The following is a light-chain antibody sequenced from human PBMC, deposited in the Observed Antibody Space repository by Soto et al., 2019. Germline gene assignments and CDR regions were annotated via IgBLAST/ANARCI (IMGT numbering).Light chain of an antibody. CDR3: SSYAGSNNSPVV. CDR2: EVS. CDR1: SSDVGGYNY. J-gene: IGLJ2*01. Sequence: QSALTQPPSASGSPGQSVTISCTGTSSDVGGYNYVSWYQQHPGKAPKLMIYEVSNRPSGVPDRFSGSKSGNTASLTVSGLQAEDEADYDCSSYAGSNNSPVVFGGGTKLTVL. V-gene: IGLV2-8*01.